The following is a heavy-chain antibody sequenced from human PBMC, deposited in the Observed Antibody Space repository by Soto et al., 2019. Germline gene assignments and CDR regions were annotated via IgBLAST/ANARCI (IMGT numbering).Heavy chain of an antibody. CDR3: ARSSRLDFWSGYYAYYYYYNMHV. CDR1: GGSISSYY. Sequence: SETLSLTCTVSGGSISSYYWSWIRQPPGKGLEWIGYIYYSGSTNYNPSLKSRVTISVDTSKNQFSLKLSSVTAADTAVYYRARSSRLDFWSGYYAYYYYYNMHVWGKGTTVT. J-gene: IGHJ6*03. D-gene: IGHD3-3*01. V-gene: IGHV4-59*01. CDR2: IYYSGST.